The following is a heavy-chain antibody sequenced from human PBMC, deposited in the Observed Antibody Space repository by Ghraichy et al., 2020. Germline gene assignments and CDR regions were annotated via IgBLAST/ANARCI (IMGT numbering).Heavy chain of an antibody. J-gene: IGHJ4*02. D-gene: IGHD3-3*01. V-gene: IGHV4-39*07. CDR3: ARSPRITIFGVVISSYY. Sequence: ESLNISCTVSGGSISSSSYYWGWIRQPPGKGLEWIGSIYYSGSTYYNPSLKSRVTISVDTSKNQFSLKLSSVTAADTAVYYCARSPRITIFGVVISSYYWGQGTLVTVSS. CDR1: GGSISSSSYY. CDR2: IYYSGST.